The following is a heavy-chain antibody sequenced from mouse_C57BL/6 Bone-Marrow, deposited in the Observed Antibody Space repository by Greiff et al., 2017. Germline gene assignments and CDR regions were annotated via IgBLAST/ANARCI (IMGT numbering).Heavy chain of an antibody. CDR2: IYWDDDK. Sequence: QVTLKESGPGILQSSQTLSLTCSFSGFSLSTSGMGVSWLRQPSGKGLEWLAPIYWDDDKRYHPSLKSRLTISKATSRNQGFLKITSVDTADTATYNCARREDGAYYSKYEWYFDVWGTGTTVTGSS. V-gene: IGHV8-12*01. CDR1: GFSLSTSGMG. CDR3: ARREDGAYYSKYEWYFDV. D-gene: IGHD2-5*01. J-gene: IGHJ1*03.